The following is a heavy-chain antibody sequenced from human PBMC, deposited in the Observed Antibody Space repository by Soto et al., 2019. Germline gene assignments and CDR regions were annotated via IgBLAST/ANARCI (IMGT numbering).Heavy chain of an antibody. CDR2: INHSGST. V-gene: IGHV4-34*01. D-gene: IGHD3-10*01. CDR3: ARGPRRSPRTRYLAY. CDR1: GGSFSGYY. Sequence: PSETLSLTCAVYGGSFSGYYWSWIRQPPGKGLEWIGEINHSGSTNYNPSLKSRVTISVDTSKNQFSLKLSSVTAADTAVHYCARGPRRSPRTRYLAYWGQGTLVTVSS. J-gene: IGHJ4*02.